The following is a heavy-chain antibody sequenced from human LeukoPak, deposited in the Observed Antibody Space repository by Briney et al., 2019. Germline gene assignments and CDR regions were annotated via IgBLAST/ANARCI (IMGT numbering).Heavy chain of an antibody. V-gene: IGHV1-2*02. CDR1: GYTFTGYY. J-gene: IGHJ4*02. D-gene: IGHD3-22*01. Sequence: ASVKVSCKASGYTFTGYYMHWVRQAPGQGLEWMGWINLNSGGTNYAQKFQGRVTMTRDTSISTAYMELSRLRSDDTAVYYCARDLGDPYYYDSSGYYSYWGQGTLVTVSS. CDR3: ARDLGDPYYYDSSGYYSY. CDR2: INLNSGGT.